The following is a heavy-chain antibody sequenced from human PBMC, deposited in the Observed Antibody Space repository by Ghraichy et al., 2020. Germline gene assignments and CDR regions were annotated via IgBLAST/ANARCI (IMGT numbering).Heavy chain of an antibody. CDR3: AKDQAITVSGVIKPDAFDV. V-gene: IGHV3-30*18. CDR2: IFYDGTNQ. J-gene: IGHJ3*01. Sequence: GGSLRLSCEASGFKFTNYGMHWVRQAPGKGLEWVAVIFYDGTNQFYRDSVEGRFTITRDNSTNTLYLEMNSLRPEDTAVYYCAKDQAITVSGVIKPDAFDVWGKGTMVTVSS. CDR1: GFKFTNYG. D-gene: IGHD3-3*01.